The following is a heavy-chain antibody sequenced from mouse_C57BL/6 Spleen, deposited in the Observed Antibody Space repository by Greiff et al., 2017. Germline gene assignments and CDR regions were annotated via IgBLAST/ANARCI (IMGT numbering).Heavy chain of an antibody. J-gene: IGHJ3*01. CDR2: INPGSGGT. D-gene: IGHD2-4*01. V-gene: IGHV1-54*01. CDR1: GYAFTNYL. CDR3: ARRDYDYGEFAY. Sequence: QVQLQQSGAELVRPGTSVKVSCKASGYAFTNYLIEWVKQRPGQGLEWIGVINPGSGGTNYNEKFKGKATLTADKSSSTAYMQLSSLTSEDSAVYFCARRDYDYGEFAYWGQGTLVTVSA.